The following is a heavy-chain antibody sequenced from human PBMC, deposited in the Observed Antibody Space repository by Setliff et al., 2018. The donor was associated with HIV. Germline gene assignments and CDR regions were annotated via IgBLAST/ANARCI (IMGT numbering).Heavy chain of an antibody. CDR2: IYTSGST. J-gene: IGHJ6*02. D-gene: IGHD6-13*01. CDR3: ARENSSWYWADYYYGMDV. V-gene: IGHV4-61*02. Sequence: SETLSLTCTVSGGSISSGCYFWSWIRQPAGKGLEWIGRIYTSGSTNYNPSLKSRVTITVDTSKNKFSLKLSSVTAADTAVDYCARENSSWYWADYYYGMDVWGQGTTVTVSS. CDR1: GGSISSGCYF.